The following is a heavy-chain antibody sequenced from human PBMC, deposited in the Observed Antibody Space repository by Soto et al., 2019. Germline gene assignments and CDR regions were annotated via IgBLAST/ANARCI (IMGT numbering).Heavy chain of an antibody. CDR1: GFTFSSYA. CDR3: AKCDWNDYYFDY. V-gene: IGHV3-23*01. Sequence: EVQLLESGGGLVQLGGSLRLSCAASGFTFSSYAMSWVRQAPGKGLEWVSAISGSSGSTYYADSVKGRFTISRDNSKNTLYLQMSSLRAEDTAVYYCAKCDWNDYYFDYWGQGTLVTVSS. D-gene: IGHD1-1*01. J-gene: IGHJ4*02. CDR2: ISGSSGST.